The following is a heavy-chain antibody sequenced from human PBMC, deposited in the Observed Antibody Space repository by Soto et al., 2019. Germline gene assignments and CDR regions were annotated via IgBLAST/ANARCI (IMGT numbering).Heavy chain of an antibody. V-gene: IGHV3-48*03. CDR2: ISNSGSTI. CDR1: GGTFSRYE. J-gene: IGHJ6*02. D-gene: IGHD6-25*01. CDR3: AGGLAAAPSYCYGMDD. Sequence: PGESLTLSCAASGGTFSRYEMNWVRQAPGKGLEWVAYISNSGSTIYYADSMKGRFIISEDTDKNSLYLLMNSPRADDTAVYYCAGGLAAAPSYCYGMDDWGQGTTVTVSS.